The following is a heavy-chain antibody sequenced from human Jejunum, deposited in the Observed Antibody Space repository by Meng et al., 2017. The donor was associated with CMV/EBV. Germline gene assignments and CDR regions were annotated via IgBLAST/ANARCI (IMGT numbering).Heavy chain of an antibody. Sequence: QVQLVQSGAEVKKPGASVKVSCKASGYTFTNNLIHWVRQAPGQGLEWMGVLNPTGGFTTYAQKFQGRVTMTRDTSTSTVYMDLSSLKSEDTAIYYCARRSSNYYGFGSWGQGTLVTVSS. CDR2: LNPTGGFT. CDR1: GYTFTNNL. V-gene: IGHV1-46*01. J-gene: IGHJ4*02. D-gene: IGHD3-22*01. CDR3: ARRSSNYYGFGS.